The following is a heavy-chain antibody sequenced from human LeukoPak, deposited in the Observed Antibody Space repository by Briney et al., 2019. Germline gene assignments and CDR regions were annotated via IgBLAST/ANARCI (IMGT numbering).Heavy chain of an antibody. CDR2: INHSGST. D-gene: IGHD2-2*01. J-gene: IGHJ5*02. CDR1: GGSFSGYC. V-gene: IGHV4-34*01. CDR3: ARSLAGRYCSSTSCYGRSGSWFDP. Sequence: SETLSLTCAVYGGSFSGYCWSWIRQPPGKGLEWIGEINHSGSTNYNPPLKSRVTISVDTSKNQFSLKLSSVTAADTAVYYCARSLAGRYCSSTSCYGRSGSWFDPWGQGTLVTVSS.